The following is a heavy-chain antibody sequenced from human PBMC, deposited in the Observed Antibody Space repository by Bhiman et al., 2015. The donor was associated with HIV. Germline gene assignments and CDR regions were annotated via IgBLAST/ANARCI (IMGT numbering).Heavy chain of an antibody. D-gene: IGHD3-10*01. Sequence: VHLVESGGGVVQPGGSLRLSCAGSGFSFSSYALSWVRQAPGKGLEWVSLISGSGIGTHYRGSVKGRFSISRDNSKNTLYLQMRSLSGEDTAVYYCVKGSGSFPRGNSFDYWGQGTVVTVSS. CDR2: ISGSGIGT. J-gene: IGHJ4*02. V-gene: IGHV3-23*04. CDR1: GFSFSSYA. CDR3: VKGSGSFPRGNSFDY.